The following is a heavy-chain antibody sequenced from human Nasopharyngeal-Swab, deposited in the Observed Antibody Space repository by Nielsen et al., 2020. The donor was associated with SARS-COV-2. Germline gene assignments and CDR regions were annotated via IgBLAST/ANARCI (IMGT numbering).Heavy chain of an antibody. V-gene: IGHV4-34*01. D-gene: IGHD3-10*01. Sequence: RQAPGKGLEWIGEINHGGSTNYNPSLKSRVTISVNTSKNQFSLKLSSVTAADTAVYYCASSPLWFGEPEHGMDVWGQGTTVTVSS. CDR2: INHGGST. CDR3: ASSPLWFGEPEHGMDV. J-gene: IGHJ6*02.